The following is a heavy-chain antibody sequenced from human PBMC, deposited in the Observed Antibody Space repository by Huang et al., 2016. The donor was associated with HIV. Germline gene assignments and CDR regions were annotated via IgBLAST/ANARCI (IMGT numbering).Heavy chain of an antibody. J-gene: IGHJ4*02. CDR1: GYTFTNYA. D-gene: IGHD2-2*01. V-gene: IGHV7-4-1*02. CDR2: INTNTGDP. Sequence: VQLVQSESELKKPGASVKVSCKASGYTFTNYAMIWVRQAPGQGLEWMGWINTNTGDPTYDQCFTGRFGVSLDTSVSTAYLQINSLKADDTAVYYCARIYCSATRCYGFDYWGQGTLVTVSS. CDR3: ARIYCSATRCYGFDY.